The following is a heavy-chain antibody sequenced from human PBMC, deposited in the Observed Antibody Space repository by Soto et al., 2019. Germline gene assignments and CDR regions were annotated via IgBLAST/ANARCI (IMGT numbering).Heavy chain of an antibody. CDR3: ARDGDPNY. J-gene: IGHJ4*02. CDR1: GFTVSSNS. Sequence: EVQLVESGGGLVQPGGSLRLSCAASGFTVSSNSMSWVRQAPGKGLEWVSIIYGDGSTYYADSVKGRFTISRDSSKNTQYVHMTSLRAEDAAVYSCARDGDPNYWGQGTLVTVSS. V-gene: IGHV3-66*01. D-gene: IGHD7-27*01. CDR2: IYGDGST.